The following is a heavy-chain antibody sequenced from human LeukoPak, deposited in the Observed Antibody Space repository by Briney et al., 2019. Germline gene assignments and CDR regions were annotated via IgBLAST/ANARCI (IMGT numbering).Heavy chain of an antibody. J-gene: IGHJ5*02. D-gene: IGHD6-19*01. CDR2: INPSGGST. V-gene: IGHV1-46*01. CDR1: GYTFTSYY. Sequence: ASVKVSCKASGYTFTSYYMHWVRQAPGQGLEWMGIINPSGGSTSYAQKFQGRVTMTRNTSISTAYMELSSLRSEDTAVYYCARGASGWYVRSDWFDPWGQGTLVTVSS. CDR3: ARGASGWYVRSDWFDP.